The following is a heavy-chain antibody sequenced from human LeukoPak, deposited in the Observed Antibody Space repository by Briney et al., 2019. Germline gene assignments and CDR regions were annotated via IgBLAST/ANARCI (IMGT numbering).Heavy chain of an antibody. V-gene: IGHV3-66*01. J-gene: IGHJ4*02. CDR3: ALGLVTDY. D-gene: IGHD3-9*01. Sequence: GGSLRLSCVASGFTFSAYALHWVRQAPGKGLEWVSVIYSGGSTYYADSVKGRFTISRDNSKNTLYLQMNSLRVEDTAVYYCALGLVTDYWGQGTLVTVSS. CDR2: IYSGGST. CDR1: GFTFSAYA.